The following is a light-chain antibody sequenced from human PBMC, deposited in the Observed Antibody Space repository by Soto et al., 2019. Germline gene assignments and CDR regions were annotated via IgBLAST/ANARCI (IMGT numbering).Light chain of an antibody. Sequence: DIQMTQSPSALSASVGDRVTITCRASQSISSYLSWYQQKPGKAPSLLIYAASTLQSGVPSRFSGSGSGTDFTLTIRGLQPEDCATYYCQQTLSVPRTFGLGTKVEIK. J-gene: IGKJ1*01. V-gene: IGKV1-39*01. CDR3: QQTLSVPRT. CDR2: AAS. CDR1: QSISSY.